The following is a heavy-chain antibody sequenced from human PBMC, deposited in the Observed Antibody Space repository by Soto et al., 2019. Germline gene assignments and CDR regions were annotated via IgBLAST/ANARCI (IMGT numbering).Heavy chain of an antibody. CDR3: AKMEDTAMVNLDY. CDR1: GFTFSSYG. CDR2: ISYDGSNK. J-gene: IGHJ4*02. D-gene: IGHD5-18*01. Sequence: GGSLRLSCAASGFTFSSYGMHWVRQAPGKGLEWVAVISYDGSNKYYADSVKGRFTISRDNSKNTLYLQMNSLRAEDTAVYYCAKMEDTAMVNLDYWGQGTLVTVSS. V-gene: IGHV3-30*18.